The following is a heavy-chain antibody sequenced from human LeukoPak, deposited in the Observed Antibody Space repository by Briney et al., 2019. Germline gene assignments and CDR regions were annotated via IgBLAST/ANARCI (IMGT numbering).Heavy chain of an antibody. J-gene: IGHJ5*02. CDR1: GFTFSTYG. V-gene: IGHV3-30*02. D-gene: IGHD2-2*01. CDR3: AIHIVVVPAARGPKDWFDP. CDR2: IRYDGSNQ. Sequence: PGGSLRLSCAASGFTFSTYGMHWVRQAPGKGLEWVAFIRYDGSNQYYAYSVKGRFTISRDNSKNTLYLQMNSLRAEDTAVYYCAIHIVVVPAARGPKDWFDPWGQGTLVTVSS.